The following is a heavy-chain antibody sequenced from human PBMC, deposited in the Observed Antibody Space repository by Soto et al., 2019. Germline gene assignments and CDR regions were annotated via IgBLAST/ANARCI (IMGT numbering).Heavy chain of an antibody. CDR2: IIPMLGTT. CDR1: ARTCSRYA. CDR3: ARVGDHTNP. J-gene: IGHJ5*02. D-gene: IGHD3-16*01. Sequence: QVQLVKSGADAQRPGSCGKVSCTASARTCSRYAINWVRQAPGQGLEWMGGIIPMLGTTNYAQKFQGRVTTTADHSTSAAHLGMTNLRFEDTAVYDDARVGDHTNPWGQGTLFTVSS. V-gene: IGHV1-69*01.